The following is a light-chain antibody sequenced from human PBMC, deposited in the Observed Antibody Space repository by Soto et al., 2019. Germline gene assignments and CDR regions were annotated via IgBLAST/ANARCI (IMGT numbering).Light chain of an antibody. CDR1: SSNIGSNT. CDR3: AAWDDSLNGWV. Sequence: QPVLTQPPSASGTPGQRGTISCSGSSSNIGSNTVNWYQQLPGTAPKLLIYSNNQRPSGVPDRFSGSKSGTSASLAISGLQSEDEADYYCAAWDDSLNGWVFGGGTKLTVL. J-gene: IGLJ3*02. CDR2: SNN. V-gene: IGLV1-44*01.